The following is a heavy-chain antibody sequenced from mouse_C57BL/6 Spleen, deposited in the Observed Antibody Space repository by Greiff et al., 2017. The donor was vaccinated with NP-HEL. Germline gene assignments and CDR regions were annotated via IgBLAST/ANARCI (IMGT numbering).Heavy chain of an antibody. CDR1: GFTFSSYA. CDR3: ARRGTYYGSSYGYFDV. J-gene: IGHJ1*03. V-gene: IGHV5-4*03. D-gene: IGHD1-1*01. CDR2: ISDGGSYT. Sequence: EVKLVESGGGLVKPGGSLKLSCAASGFTFSSYAMSWVRQTPEKRLEWVATISDGGSYTYYPDNVKGRFTISRDNAKNNLYLQMSHLKSEETAMYYCARRGTYYGSSYGYFDVWGTGTTVTVSS.